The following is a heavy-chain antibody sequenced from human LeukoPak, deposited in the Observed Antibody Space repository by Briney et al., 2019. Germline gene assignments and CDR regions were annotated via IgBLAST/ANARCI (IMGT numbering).Heavy chain of an antibody. Sequence: SETLSLTCTVSGGSISSGDYYWSWIRQPPGKGLEWIGYIYYSGSTYYNPSLKSRVTISVDTSKNQFSLKLSSVTAADTAVYYCAREGEFRHFDYWGQGTLVTVSS. CDR2: IYYSGST. V-gene: IGHV4-30-4*08. J-gene: IGHJ4*02. D-gene: IGHD3-16*01. CDR1: GGSISSGDYY. CDR3: AREGEFRHFDY.